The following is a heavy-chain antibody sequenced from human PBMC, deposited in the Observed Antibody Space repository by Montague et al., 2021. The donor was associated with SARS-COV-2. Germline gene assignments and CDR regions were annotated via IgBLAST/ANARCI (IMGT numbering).Heavy chain of an antibody. CDR3: AGGPAATYYYGMDV. CDR2: IYTSGNT. V-gene: IGHV4-61*02. D-gene: IGHD2-15*01. Sequence: TLSLTCTVSGGSISSGSYYWSWIRQPAGKGLEWIGRIYTSGNTNYNPSLNSRVTISVDTSKNQFSLKLSSVTAADTAVYYCAGGPAATYYYGMDVWGQGTTVTVSS. CDR1: GGSISSGSYY. J-gene: IGHJ6*02.